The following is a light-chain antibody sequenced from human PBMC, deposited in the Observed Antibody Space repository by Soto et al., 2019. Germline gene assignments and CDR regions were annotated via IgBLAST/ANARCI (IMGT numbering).Light chain of an antibody. CDR3: QRYNNRPS. V-gene: IGKV3-15*01. J-gene: IGKJ5*01. CDR1: QTVSTN. CDR2: HIS. Sequence: VMTQSPSSLSVSPGDRVILSCRASQTVSTNLNWYQQRPGQAPRLLIYHISNRATGVPPRFSGSGCETEFTPTISSLQSEDFAVYFCQRYNNRPSFGQGTRVEIK.